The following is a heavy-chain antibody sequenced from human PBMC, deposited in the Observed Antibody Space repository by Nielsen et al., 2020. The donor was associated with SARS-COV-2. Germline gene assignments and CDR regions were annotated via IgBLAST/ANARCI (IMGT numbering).Heavy chain of an antibody. D-gene: IGHD2-2*01. V-gene: IGHV3-20*04. CDR1: GFTFDDYG. CDR3: ARAFGEYCSSTSCYAEYYYYGMDV. CDR2: INWNGGST. Sequence: GGSLRLSCAASGFTFDDYGMSWVRQAPGKGLKWVSGINWNGGSTGYADSVKGRFTISRDNSKNTLYLQMGSLRAEDMAVYYCARAFGEYCSSTSCYAEYYYYGMDVWGQGTTVTVSS. J-gene: IGHJ6*02.